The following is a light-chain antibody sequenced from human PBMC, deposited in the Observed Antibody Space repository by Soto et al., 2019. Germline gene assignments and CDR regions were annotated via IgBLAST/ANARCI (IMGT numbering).Light chain of an antibody. J-gene: IGKJ1*01. Sequence: DIQMTQSQYSLSASVGDRVTITCQASQDIRNYLNWYQQKPGQAPKLLIYVASNLETGVPSRFSGSGSGTDFTFTISSVQPEDIGTYYCPQYDNLPRTFGQGTKV. V-gene: IGKV1-33*01. CDR1: QDIRNY. CDR2: VAS. CDR3: PQYDNLPRT.